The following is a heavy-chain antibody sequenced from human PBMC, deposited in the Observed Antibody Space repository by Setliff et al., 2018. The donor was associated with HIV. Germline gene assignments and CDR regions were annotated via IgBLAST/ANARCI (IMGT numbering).Heavy chain of an antibody. CDR2: INHKGVA. J-gene: IGHJ4*02. D-gene: IGHD2-21*01. CDR1: GGSFSSYY. Sequence: SETLSLTCAVYGGSFSSYYWIWIRQPPGKGLEWIGEINHKGVANYSPSLMRRATISADTSKNQFSLRLSSVTAADTALYFCTRAQIAAPRPFDYWGQGTLVTVSS. V-gene: IGHV4-34*01. CDR3: TRAQIAAPRPFDY.